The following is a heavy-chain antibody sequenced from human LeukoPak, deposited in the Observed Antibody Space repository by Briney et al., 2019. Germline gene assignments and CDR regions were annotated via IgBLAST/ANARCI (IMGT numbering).Heavy chain of an antibody. CDR1: GFTFSSYS. J-gene: IGHJ4*02. Sequence: GGSLRLSCAASGFTFSSYSMNWVRQAPGKGLEWVSYISSSSSTIYYADSVKGRFTISRDNAKNSLYLQMNSLRAEDTAVYYCARPRYSSSWPLDYWGQGTLVTVSS. CDR2: ISSSSSTI. CDR3: ARPRYSSSWPLDY. V-gene: IGHV3-48*01. D-gene: IGHD6-13*01.